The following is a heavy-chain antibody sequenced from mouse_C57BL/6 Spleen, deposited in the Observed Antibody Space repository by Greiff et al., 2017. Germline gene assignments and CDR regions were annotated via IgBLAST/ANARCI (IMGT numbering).Heavy chain of an antibody. CDR1: GFSLTSYG. CDR2: IWRGGST. J-gene: IGHJ4*01. Sequence: VQGVESGPGLVQPSQSLSITCTVSGFSLTSYGVHWVRQSPGKGLAWLGVIWRGGSTDYNAAFMSRLSITKDKSKSQVFFKMKSLQADDTAIYYWAKGAYYSNYEGYAMDYWGQGTSVTVSA. V-gene: IGHV2-5*01. CDR3: AKGAYYSNYEGYAMDY. D-gene: IGHD2-5*01.